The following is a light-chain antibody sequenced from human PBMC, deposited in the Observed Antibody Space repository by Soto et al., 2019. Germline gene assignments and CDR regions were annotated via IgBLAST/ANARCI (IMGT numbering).Light chain of an antibody. CDR1: QSVLYSSDNQNY. V-gene: IGKV4-1*01. J-gene: IGKJ4*01. Sequence: DLVLTQSPDSLAVSLGERATINCKSSQSVLYSSDNQNYLTWYQQKPGQPPKLLIYWASTRVSGVPDRFSGSGSGTDFTLTITSLQAEDVAVYYCQQYYTTPLTFGGGTKVDIK. CDR2: WAS. CDR3: QQYYTTPLT.